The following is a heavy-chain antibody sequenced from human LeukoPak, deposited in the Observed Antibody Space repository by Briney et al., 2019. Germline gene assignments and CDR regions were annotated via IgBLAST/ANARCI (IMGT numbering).Heavy chain of an antibody. CDR3: ASSTQILTGYLFDY. CDR1: GGTFSSYA. Sequence: ASVKVSCKASGGTFSSYAISWVRQAPGQGLEWMGGIIPIFGTANYAQKFQGRVTITADKSTSTAYMELSSLRSEDTAVYYCASSTQILTGYLFDYWGQGTLVTVSS. J-gene: IGHJ4*02. V-gene: IGHV1-69*06. D-gene: IGHD3-9*01. CDR2: IIPIFGTA.